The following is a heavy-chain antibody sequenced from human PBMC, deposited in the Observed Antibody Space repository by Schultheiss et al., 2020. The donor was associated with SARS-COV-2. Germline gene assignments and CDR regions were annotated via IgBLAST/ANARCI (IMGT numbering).Heavy chain of an antibody. V-gene: IGHV1-2*02. Sequence: ASVKVSCKASGYTFTSYDINWVRQATGQGLEWMGWINPNSGGTNYAQKFQGRVTMTRDTSISTAYMELSRLRSGDTAVYYCARSMGGWLRSNWFDPWGQGTLVTVSS. CDR2: INPNSGGT. J-gene: IGHJ5*02. D-gene: IGHD5-12*01. CDR1: GYTFTSYD. CDR3: ARSMGGWLRSNWFDP.